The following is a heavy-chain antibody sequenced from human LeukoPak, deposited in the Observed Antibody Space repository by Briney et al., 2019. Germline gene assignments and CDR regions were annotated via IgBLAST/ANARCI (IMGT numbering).Heavy chain of an antibody. CDR2: ISGSGGST. V-gene: IGHV3-23*01. J-gene: IGHJ3*02. D-gene: IGHD4-23*01. CDR1: GFTFSSYA. CDR3: AKDPNGDYVGTFDM. Sequence: GGSLRLSCAASGFTFSSYAMSWVRQTPGEGLAWVSAISGSGGSTYYADSVKGRFTISRDNSKNTLYLQMNSLRAEDAAVYYCAKDPNGDYVGTFDMWGLGTMVTVSS.